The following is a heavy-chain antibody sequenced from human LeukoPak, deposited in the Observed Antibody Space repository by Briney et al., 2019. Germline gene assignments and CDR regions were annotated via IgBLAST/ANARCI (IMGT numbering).Heavy chain of an antibody. CDR3: ASRNDYGDYSAFDN. Sequence: KGGESLKISCKGSGYSFTSYWISWVRQMPGKGLEWMGRIDPSDSYTNYSPSFQGHVTISADKSISTAYLQWNSLKASDTAMYYCASRNDYGDYSAFDNWGQGTMVTVSS. D-gene: IGHD4-17*01. CDR1: GYSFTSYW. V-gene: IGHV5-10-1*01. J-gene: IGHJ3*02. CDR2: IDPSDSYT.